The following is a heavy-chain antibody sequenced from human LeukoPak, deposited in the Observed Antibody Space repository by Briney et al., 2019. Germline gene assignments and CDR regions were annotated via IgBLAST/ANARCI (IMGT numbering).Heavy chain of an antibody. CDR2: ISSNGGST. D-gene: IGHD2-15*01. V-gene: IGHV3-64*01. CDR1: GFTFSSYA. J-gene: IGHJ3*02. Sequence: GGSLRLSCAASGFTFSSYAMHWVRQAPGKGLEYVSAISSNGGSTYYANSVKGRFTISRDNSKNTLYLQMGSLRAEDMAVCYCARDTPRKGYCSGGSCYNAFDIWGQGTMVTVSS. CDR3: ARDTPRKGYCSGGSCYNAFDI.